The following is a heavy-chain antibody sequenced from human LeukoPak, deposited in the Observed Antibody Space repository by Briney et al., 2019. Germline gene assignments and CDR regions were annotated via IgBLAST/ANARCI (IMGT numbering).Heavy chain of an antibody. Sequence: GSSVKVSCKASGVTFSDYTISWVRQAPGQGLEWMGGIIPIFGTIYYAQKLQGRVTITADESTTTAYMELSSLRSEDTAVYYSARCHPKQQLAYFDYWGQGSLVTVSS. V-gene: IGHV1-69*01. D-gene: IGHD6-13*01. CDR3: ARCHPKQQLAYFDY. CDR1: GVTFSDYT. J-gene: IGHJ4*02. CDR2: IIPIFGTI.